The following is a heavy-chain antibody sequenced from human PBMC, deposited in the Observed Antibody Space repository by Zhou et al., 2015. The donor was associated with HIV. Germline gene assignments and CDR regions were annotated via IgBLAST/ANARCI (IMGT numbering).Heavy chain of an antibody. J-gene: IGHJ6*03. CDR1: GGTFSSYA. Sequence: QVQLVQSGAEVKKPGSSVKVSCKASGGTFSSYAISWVRQAPGQGLEWMGGIIPIFGTANYAQKFQGRVTITADESTSTAYMELSSLRSEDTAVYYCARGHSYGSGSYYTDYYYYMDVWGKGTTVTVSS. V-gene: IGHV1-69*01. CDR3: ARGHSYGSGSYYTDYYYYMDV. D-gene: IGHD3-10*01. CDR2: IIPIFGTA.